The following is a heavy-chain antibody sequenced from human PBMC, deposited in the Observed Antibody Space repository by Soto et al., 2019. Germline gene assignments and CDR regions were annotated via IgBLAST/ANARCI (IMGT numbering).Heavy chain of an antibody. CDR1: GYTFTGYY. Sequence: QVQLVQSGAEVKKPGASVKVSCKASGYTFTGYYMHWVRQAPGQGLEWMGWINPNSGGTNYAQKFQGWVTMTRDTSISTAYMELSRLRSDDTAVYYCARGSVVVPAAIGPRSRFDPWGQGTLVTVSS. CDR2: INPNSGGT. J-gene: IGHJ5*02. D-gene: IGHD2-2*01. CDR3: ARGSVVVPAAIGPRSRFDP. V-gene: IGHV1-2*04.